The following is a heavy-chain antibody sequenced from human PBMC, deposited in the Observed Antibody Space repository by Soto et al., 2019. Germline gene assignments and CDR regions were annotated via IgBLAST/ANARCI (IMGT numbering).Heavy chain of an antibody. CDR3: ASRTSGWYFDY. J-gene: IGHJ4*02. D-gene: IGHD6-19*01. V-gene: IGHV3-23*01. CDR1: GFTFSSYA. Sequence: PGGSLRLSCTASGFTFSSYAMNWVRQAPGKGQEWVSDISGSGGSTYYADYVKGRFTISRDNSKNTLYLQMNSLSFEDSALYYCASRTSGWYFDYWGQGTLVTVSS. CDR2: ISGSGGST.